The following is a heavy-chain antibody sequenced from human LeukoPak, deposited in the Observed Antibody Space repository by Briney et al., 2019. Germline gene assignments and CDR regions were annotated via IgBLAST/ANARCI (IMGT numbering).Heavy chain of an antibody. CDR1: GGSISSYY. CDR3: AGYSSSWTLGGAFDI. Sequence: SETLSLTCTVSGGSISSYYWSWIRQPAGKGLEWIGRIYTSGSTNYNPSLKSRVTMSVDTSKNQFSLKLSSVTAADTAVYYCAGYSSSWTLGGAFDIWGQGTMVTVSS. V-gene: IGHV4-4*07. CDR2: IYTSGST. D-gene: IGHD6-13*01. J-gene: IGHJ3*02.